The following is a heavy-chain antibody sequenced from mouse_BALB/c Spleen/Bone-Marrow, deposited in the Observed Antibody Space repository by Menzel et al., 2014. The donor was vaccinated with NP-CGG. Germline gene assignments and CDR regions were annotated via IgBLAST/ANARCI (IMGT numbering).Heavy chain of an antibody. V-gene: IGHV1S16*01. J-gene: IGHJ4*01. CDR1: GYTFTSYY. CDR2: INPSNGGT. Sequence: VQLQQSGAELVKPGASVKLSCKASGYTFTSYYMNWVKQRPGQGLEWIGEINPSNGGTNFNEKFKSKATLTVDKSSSTAYMQRSSLTSEDSAVYYCTRGRRDAMDYWGQGTSVTVSS. CDR3: TRGRRDAMDY.